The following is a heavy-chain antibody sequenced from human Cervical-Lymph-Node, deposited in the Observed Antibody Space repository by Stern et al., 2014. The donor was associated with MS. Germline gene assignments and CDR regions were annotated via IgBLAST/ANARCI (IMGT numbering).Heavy chain of an antibody. D-gene: IGHD4-17*01. J-gene: IGHJ2*01. CDR1: GGSFSGYY. Sequence: QEQLQQWGAGLLKPSETLSLTCAVYGGSFSGYYWSWIRQPPGKGLEWIGEINHSGSTNYNPSLKSRVTISVDTSKTQFSLKLSSVTAADTAVYYCARGGETYGDYLFGWYFDLWGRGTLVTVSS. CDR2: INHSGST. V-gene: IGHV4-34*01. CDR3: ARGGETYGDYLFGWYFDL.